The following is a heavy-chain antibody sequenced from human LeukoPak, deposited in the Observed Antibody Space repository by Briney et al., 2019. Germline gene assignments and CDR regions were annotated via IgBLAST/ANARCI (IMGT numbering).Heavy chain of an antibody. J-gene: IGHJ3*02. CDR2: ISYDGSNK. CDR3: AKDLAGITIFGVRPNDAFDI. CDR1: GFTFSSYG. V-gene: IGHV3-30*18. D-gene: IGHD3-3*01. Sequence: GRSLRLSCAASGFTFSSYGMHWVRQAPGKGLEWVAVISYDGSNKYYADSVKGRFTISRDNSKNTLYLQMNSLRAEDTAVYYCAKDLAGITIFGVRPNDAFDIWGQGTMVTVSS.